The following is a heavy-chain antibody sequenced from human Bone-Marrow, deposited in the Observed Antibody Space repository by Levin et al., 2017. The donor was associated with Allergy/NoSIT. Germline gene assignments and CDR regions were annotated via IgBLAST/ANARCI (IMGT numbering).Heavy chain of an antibody. CDR1: GFSLSDYS. CDR2: ISTTGNYI. J-gene: IGHJ4*02. Sequence: LGESLKISCSVAGFSLSDYSMNWVRQAPGKGLEWVSSISTTGNYIYYGDSVRGRFTISRDNAKKSLYLQMDSLRADDSAIYYCARAKLGDPSPFDYWGQGTLVTVSS. V-gene: IGHV3-21*04. CDR3: ARAKLGDPSPFDY. D-gene: IGHD3-10*01.